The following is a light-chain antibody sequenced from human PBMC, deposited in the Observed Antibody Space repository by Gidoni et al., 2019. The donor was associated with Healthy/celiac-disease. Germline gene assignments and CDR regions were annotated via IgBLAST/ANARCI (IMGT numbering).Light chain of an antibody. V-gene: IGLV3-10*01. CDR1: ALPNKY. Sequence: SYELTQPPSVSVSPGQTAKITCSGDALPNKYAYGYPQKSGQAPVLVSYEDSKRPSGIPERVSGSSSGTMATLTISGAQVEDEADYYCYSTDSSGNHKVFGTGTKVTVL. CDR3: YSTDSSGNHKV. CDR2: EDS. J-gene: IGLJ1*01.